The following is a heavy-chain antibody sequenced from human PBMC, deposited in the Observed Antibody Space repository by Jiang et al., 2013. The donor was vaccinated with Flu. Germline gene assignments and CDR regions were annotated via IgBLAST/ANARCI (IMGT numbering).Heavy chain of an antibody. D-gene: IGHD2-15*01. CDR3: ARDVCSGGSCYSLRGGWFDP. J-gene: IGHJ5*02. CDR2: SYDGSYK. Sequence: SYDGSYKYYADSVKGRFTISRDDSKNTLYLQMNSLRAEDTAVYYCARDVCSGGSCYSLRGGWFDPWGQGTLVTVSS. V-gene: IGHV3-30*01.